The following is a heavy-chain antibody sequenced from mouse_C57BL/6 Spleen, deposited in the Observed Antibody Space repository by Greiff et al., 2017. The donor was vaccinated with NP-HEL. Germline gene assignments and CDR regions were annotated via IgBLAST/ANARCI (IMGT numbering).Heavy chain of an antibody. D-gene: IGHD1-1*01. V-gene: IGHV1-18*01. CDR1: GYTFTDYN. CDR3: ARRGYYGSSDY. J-gene: IGHJ2*01. CDR2: INPNNGGT. Sequence: EVQLHQSGPELVKPGASVKIPCKASGYTFTDYNMDWVKQSHGKSLEWIGDINPNNGGTIYNQKFKGKATLTVDKSSSTAYMELRSLTSEDTAVYYCARRGYYGSSDYWGQGTTLTVSS.